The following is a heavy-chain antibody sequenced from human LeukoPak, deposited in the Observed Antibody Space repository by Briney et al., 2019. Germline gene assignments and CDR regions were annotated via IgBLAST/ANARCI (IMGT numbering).Heavy chain of an antibody. J-gene: IGHJ6*03. CDR1: GYTFTSYD. CDR3: ARGRRFLEWLFYYYYMDV. D-gene: IGHD3-3*01. V-gene: IGHV1-8*03. CDR2: MNPNSGNT. Sequence: ASVKVSCKASGYTFTSYDINWVRQATGQGLEWMGWMNPNSGNTGYAQKFQGRVTITRNTSISTAYMELSSLRSEDTAVYYCARGRRFLEWLFYYYYMDVWGQGTLVTVSS.